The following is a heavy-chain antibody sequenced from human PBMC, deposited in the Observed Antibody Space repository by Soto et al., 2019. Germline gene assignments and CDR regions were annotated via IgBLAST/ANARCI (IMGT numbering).Heavy chain of an antibody. CDR2: IYHSGST. CDR3: ASGLVTTLHY. CDR1: GGSISSGGYY. V-gene: IGHV4-30-2*01. J-gene: IGHJ4*02. Sequence: SETLSLTCTVSGGSISSGGYYWILIRQPPGKGLEWIGYIYHSGSTYYNPSLKSRVTISVDRSKNQFSLKLSSVTAADTAVYYCASGLVTTLHYWGQGTLVTVSS. D-gene: IGHD4-17*01.